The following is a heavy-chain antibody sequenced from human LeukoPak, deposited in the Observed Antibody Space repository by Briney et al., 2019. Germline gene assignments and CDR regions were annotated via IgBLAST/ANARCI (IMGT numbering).Heavy chain of an antibody. J-gene: IGHJ3*02. Sequence: GASVKVSCKASGYTFTGYYMHWVRQAPGQGLEWMGWINPNSGGTNYAQKFQGRVTMTRDTSISTAYMELSRLRSDDTAVYYCASTCDSSGYWRYAFDIWGQGTMVTVSS. CDR3: ASTCDSSGYWRYAFDI. CDR1: GYTFTGYY. V-gene: IGHV1-2*02. D-gene: IGHD3-22*01. CDR2: INPNSGGT.